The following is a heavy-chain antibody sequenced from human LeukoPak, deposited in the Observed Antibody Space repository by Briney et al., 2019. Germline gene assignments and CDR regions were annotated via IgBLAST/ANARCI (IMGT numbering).Heavy chain of an antibody. Sequence: SVKVSCKASGGTFSSYAISWVRQAPGQGLEWRGGSIPIFGAANYAQKFQGRVTITADESTSTAYMELSSLRSEDTAVYFCASAPRYSSSWPNNWFDPWGQGTLVTVSS. CDR2: SIPIFGAA. CDR1: GGTFSSYA. J-gene: IGHJ5*02. V-gene: IGHV1-69*13. CDR3: ASAPRYSSSWPNNWFDP. D-gene: IGHD6-13*01.